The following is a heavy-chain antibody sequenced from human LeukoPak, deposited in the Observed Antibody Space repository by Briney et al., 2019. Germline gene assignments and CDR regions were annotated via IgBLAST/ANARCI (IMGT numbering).Heavy chain of an antibody. Sequence: PGGSLRLSCAASGFTFSSYSMNWVRQAPGKGLEWVSSISSSSSYIYYADSVKGRFTISRDNSKNTLYLQMNSLRAEDTAVYYCAKDSLGVGVIAVGYFDYWGQGTLVTVSS. V-gene: IGHV3-21*01. D-gene: IGHD6-19*01. J-gene: IGHJ4*02. CDR1: GFTFSSYS. CDR3: AKDSLGVGVIAVGYFDY. CDR2: ISSSSSYI.